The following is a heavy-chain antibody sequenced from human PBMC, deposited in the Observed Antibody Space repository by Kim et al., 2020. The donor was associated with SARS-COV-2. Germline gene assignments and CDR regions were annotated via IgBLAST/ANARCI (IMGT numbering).Heavy chain of an antibody. D-gene: IGHD6-19*01. CDR3: ARGAGAVAGAFDY. Sequence: YNPSHTSRVTKSVDTTKNHVSRKLSSVTAADTAVYYCARGAGAVAGAFDYWGQGTLVTVSS. J-gene: IGHJ4*02. V-gene: IGHV4-59*09.